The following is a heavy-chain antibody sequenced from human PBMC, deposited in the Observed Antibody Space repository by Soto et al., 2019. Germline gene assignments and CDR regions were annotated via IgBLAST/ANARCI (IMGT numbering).Heavy chain of an antibody. CDR2: IYHSGST. CDR1: GGSISRGGSA. V-gene: IGHV4-30-2*01. Sequence: SGTLSLTCAVSGGSISRGGSAWSWIRQPPGKGLEWIEYIYHSGSTYYNPSIKSRVTISVDRSKNQFSLKLSSVTAADTAVYYCARAGDSSGPVALGYWGQGTLVTVSS. D-gene: IGHD6-19*01. CDR3: ARAGDSSGPVALGY. J-gene: IGHJ4*02.